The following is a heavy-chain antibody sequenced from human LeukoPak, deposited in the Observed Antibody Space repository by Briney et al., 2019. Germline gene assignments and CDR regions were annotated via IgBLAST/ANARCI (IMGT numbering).Heavy chain of an antibody. D-gene: IGHD5-24*01. CDR2: ISSSSSYI. CDR1: GFTISSYS. J-gene: IGHJ4*02. V-gene: IGHV3-21*01. CDR3: ARLATDGFDY. Sequence: GGSLRLSCAASGFTISSYSMNWVRQAPGKGLEWVSSISSSSSYIYYADSVKGRFTISRDNAKNSLYLQMNSLRAEDTAVYYCARLATDGFDYWGQGTLVTVSS.